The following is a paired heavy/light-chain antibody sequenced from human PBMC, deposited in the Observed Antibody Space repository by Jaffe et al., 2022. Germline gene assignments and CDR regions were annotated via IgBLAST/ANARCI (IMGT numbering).Light chain of an antibody. V-gene: IGKV1-39*01. CDR2: AAS. CDR1: QSISSY. J-gene: IGKJ2*01. Sequence: DIQMTQSPSSLSASVGDRVTITCRASQSISSYLNWYQQKPGKAPKLLIYAASSLQSGVPSRFSGSGSGTDFTLTISSLQPEDFATYYCQQSYSTTYTFGQGTKLEIK. CDR3: QQSYSTTYT.
Heavy chain of an antibody. CDR1: GFTFSSYS. CDR2: ISSSSSYI. Sequence: EVQLVESGGGLVKPGGSLRLSCAASGFTFSSYSMNWVRQAPGKGLEWVSSISSSSSYIYYADSVKGRFTISRDNAKNSLYLQMNSLRAEDTAVYYCARDYWLSTVTTYYYYYMDVWGKGTTVTVSS. D-gene: IGHD4-17*01. CDR3: ARDYWLSTVTTYYYYYMDV. J-gene: IGHJ6*03. V-gene: IGHV3-21*01.